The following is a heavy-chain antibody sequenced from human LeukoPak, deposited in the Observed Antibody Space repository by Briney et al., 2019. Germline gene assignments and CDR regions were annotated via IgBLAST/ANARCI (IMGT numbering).Heavy chain of an antibody. CDR1: GFTFSSYS. D-gene: IGHD3-10*01. Sequence: GGSLRLSCAASGFTFSSYSMNWVRQAPGKGLEWVSYISSSSSTIYYADSVKGRFTISRDNAKNSLYLQMNSLRAEDTALYYCAKSYYYGSGSYYSGALDYWGQGTLVTVSS. J-gene: IGHJ4*02. CDR2: ISSSSSTI. V-gene: IGHV3-48*04. CDR3: AKSYYYGSGSYYSGALDY.